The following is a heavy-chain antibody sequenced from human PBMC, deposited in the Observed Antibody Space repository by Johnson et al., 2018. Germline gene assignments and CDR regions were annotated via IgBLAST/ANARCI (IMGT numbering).Heavy chain of an antibody. V-gene: IGHV3-33*01. J-gene: IGHJ6*02. CDR1: AFTFSSYG. D-gene: IGHD3-10*01. CDR3: ARDYPPDYYGSGSGGMDV. CDR2: IWYDGSNK. Sequence: QVQLQESGGGVVQPGRSLRLSCAAAAFTFSSYGMHWVRQAPGKGLEWVAVIWYDGSNKYYADSVKGRFTISRDNSKNPLYLQMNSLRAEDTAVYYCARDYPPDYYGSGSGGMDVWGHGTTVTVSS.